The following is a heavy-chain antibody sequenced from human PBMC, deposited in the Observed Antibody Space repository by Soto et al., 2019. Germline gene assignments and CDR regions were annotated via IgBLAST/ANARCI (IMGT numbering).Heavy chain of an antibody. CDR1: GFSFIHYW. Sequence: GGSLRLSCAASGFSFIHYWMGWVRQAPWMGLEWVAIIKQDGSENYYVDSAKGRFSISRDNAKNSLFLQMDSLRIEDTAVYLCARVMGTDGWSNHRFDVGGQGTMFTVS. CDR3: ARVMGTDGWSNHRFDV. D-gene: IGHD6-19*01. J-gene: IGHJ3*01. CDR2: IKQDGSEN. V-gene: IGHV3-7*04.